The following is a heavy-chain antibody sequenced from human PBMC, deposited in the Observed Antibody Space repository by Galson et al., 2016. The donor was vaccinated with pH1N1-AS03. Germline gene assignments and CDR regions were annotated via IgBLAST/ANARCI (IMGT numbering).Heavy chain of an antibody. D-gene: IGHD2-15*01. J-gene: IGHJ4*02. CDR3: ARDGGSGGLYYFEY. CDR2: ISSDSTTM. Sequence: SLRLSCAASEFTFSRYSMNWVRQAPGKGLEWVSYISSDSTTMYYAESVRGRFTISRDNARDSLHLQMNSLRDEDTAIYYCARDGGSGGLYYFEYWGQGALVTVSS. V-gene: IGHV3-48*02. CDR1: EFTFSRYS.